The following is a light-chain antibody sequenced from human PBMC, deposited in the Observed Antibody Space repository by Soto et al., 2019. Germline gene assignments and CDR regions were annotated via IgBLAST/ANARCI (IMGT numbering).Light chain of an antibody. CDR2: DAS. CDR1: QSVSSN. J-gene: IGKJ1*01. CDR3: HQYDSSPWT. V-gene: IGKV3-20*01. Sequence: VMQQSPATVSVSPGDRSPLSGRASQSVSSNLAWYQQKPGQSHRLVIYDASSRATGIPDRFSGSGSGTDFTLTISRLEPEDFAVYFCHQYDSSPWTVGKGTKVDIK.